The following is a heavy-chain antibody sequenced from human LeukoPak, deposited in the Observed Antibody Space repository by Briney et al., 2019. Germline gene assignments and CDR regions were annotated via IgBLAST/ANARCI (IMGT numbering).Heavy chain of an antibody. D-gene: IGHD6-13*01. CDR2: IYYSGST. CDR3: ARDPSSWYYFDY. Sequence: SETLSLTCTVSGGSISSYYWSWIRQPPGKGLEWIGYIYYSGSTNYNPSLKSRVTISVDTSKNQFSLKLSSVTAADTAVYYCARDPSSWYYFDYWGQGTLVTVSS. V-gene: IGHV4-59*12. J-gene: IGHJ4*02. CDR1: GGSISSYY.